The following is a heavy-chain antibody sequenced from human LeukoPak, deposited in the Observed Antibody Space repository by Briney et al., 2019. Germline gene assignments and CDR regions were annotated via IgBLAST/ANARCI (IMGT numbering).Heavy chain of an antibody. Sequence: GVSLRLSCAASGFTFSSYAMSWVRQAPAKGLEWVSAISGSGGSTYYADSVKGRFTISRDNSKKTLYLQMNSLRAEDTAVYYCAPGPCSSSTCYAAEGYWGQGTLVTVSS. CDR2: ISGSGGST. V-gene: IGHV3-23*01. CDR1: GFTFSSYA. J-gene: IGHJ4*02. D-gene: IGHD2-2*01. CDR3: APGPCSSSTCYAAEGY.